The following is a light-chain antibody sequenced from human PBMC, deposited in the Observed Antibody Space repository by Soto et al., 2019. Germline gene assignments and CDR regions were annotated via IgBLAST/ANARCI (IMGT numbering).Light chain of an antibody. V-gene: IGLV2-8*01. CDR3: SSYAGGNLYV. CDR1: SSDVGGYNY. J-gene: IGLJ1*01. Sequence: QSALTQPPSASGSPGQSVTISCTGTSSDVGGYNYVSWYQQHPGKAPKLMIYEVSKRPSGVPDRFSGSKSGNTASLTVSGLQADDEGDDYCSSYAGGNLYVFGTGTELTVL. CDR2: EVS.